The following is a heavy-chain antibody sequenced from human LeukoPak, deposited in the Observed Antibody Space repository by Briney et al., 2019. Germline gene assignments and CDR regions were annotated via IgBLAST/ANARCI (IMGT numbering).Heavy chain of an antibody. D-gene: IGHD2-15*01. Sequence: ASVKVSCKTSADIFSSYAINWVRQAPGQGLEWMERIIPLTGVVNYGQKLQTRVTISADKSTSTAYMEVSSLRFEDTAVYFCARERRCSAGSCYAADLDSWGQGTLVTVSS. J-gene: IGHJ4*02. V-gene: IGHV1-69*04. CDR1: ADIFSSYA. CDR2: IIPLTGVV. CDR3: ARERRCSAGSCYAADLDS.